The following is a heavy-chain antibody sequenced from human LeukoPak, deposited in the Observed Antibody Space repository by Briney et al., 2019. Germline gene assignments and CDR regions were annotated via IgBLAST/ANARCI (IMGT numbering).Heavy chain of an antibody. D-gene: IGHD3-3*01. V-gene: IGHV3-53*01. CDR2: IYSGGST. CDR1: GFTVSSNY. J-gene: IGHJ6*02. Sequence: EGSLRLSCAASGFTVSSNYMSWVRQAPGKGLEWVSVIYSGGSTYYADSVKGRFTISRDNSKNTLYLQMNSLRAEDTAVYYCASDTHQFLEWFLGSVPHGMDVWGQGTTVTVSS. CDR3: ASDTHQFLEWFLGSVPHGMDV.